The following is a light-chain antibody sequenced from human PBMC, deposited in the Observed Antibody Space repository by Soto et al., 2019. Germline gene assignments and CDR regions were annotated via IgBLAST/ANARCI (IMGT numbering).Light chain of an antibody. J-gene: IGLJ2*01. V-gene: IGLV3-1*01. Sequence: SYELTQPPSVSVSPGQTASITCPGDKLGDKYACWYQQKPGQSPVLVIYQDSKRPSGIPERFSGANSCNTATLTISGTQATDEADYYCQASDSSIPHVVFGGGTKLTVL. CDR1: KLGDKY. CDR3: QASDSSIPHVV. CDR2: QDS.